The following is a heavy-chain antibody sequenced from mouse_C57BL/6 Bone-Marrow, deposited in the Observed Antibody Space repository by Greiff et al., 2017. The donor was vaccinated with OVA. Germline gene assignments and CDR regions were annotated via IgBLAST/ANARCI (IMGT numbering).Heavy chain of an antibody. CDR1: GYAFSSYW. V-gene: IGHV1-80*01. J-gene: IGHJ2*01. CDR3: ARDEIYYGSSDYFDY. Sequence: VQLQESGAELVKPGASVKISCKASGYAFSSYWMNWVKQRPGKGLEWIGQIYPGAGDTNYNGKFKGKATLTADKSSSTAYMQLSSLTSEDSAVYFCARDEIYYGSSDYFDYWGQGTTLTVSS. D-gene: IGHD1-1*01. CDR2: IYPGAGDT.